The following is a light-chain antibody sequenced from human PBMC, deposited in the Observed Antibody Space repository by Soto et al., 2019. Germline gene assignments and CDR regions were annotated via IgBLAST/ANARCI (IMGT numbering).Light chain of an antibody. CDR3: QQYYSTPPLT. J-gene: IGKJ4*01. Sequence: DIVMTQSPDSLPVSLGERATINCQSSQSVLYSSNNKNYLAWYQQKPGQPPKLLIYWASTRESGVPDRFTGSGSGTDFTLTISSLQAEDVAVYYCQQYYSTPPLTFGGGTKVDIK. CDR2: WAS. CDR1: QSVLYSSNNKNY. V-gene: IGKV4-1*01.